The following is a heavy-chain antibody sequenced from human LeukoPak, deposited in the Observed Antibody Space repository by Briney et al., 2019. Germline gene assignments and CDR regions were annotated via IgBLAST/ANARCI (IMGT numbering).Heavy chain of an antibody. CDR3: AKSTHPLWGVTDY. V-gene: IGHV3-23*01. J-gene: IGHJ4*02. D-gene: IGHD3-16*01. CDR2: ISGSGGST. CDR1: GFTFSSYA. Sequence: GGSLRLSCAASGFTFSSYAMSWVRQAPGKGLEWVSAISGSGGSTYYADFVKGRFTISRDNSKNTLYLQMNSLRAEDTAVYYCAKSTHPLWGVTDYWGQGTLVTVSS.